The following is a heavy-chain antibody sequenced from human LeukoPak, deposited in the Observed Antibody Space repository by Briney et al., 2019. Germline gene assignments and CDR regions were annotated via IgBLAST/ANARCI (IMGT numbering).Heavy chain of an antibody. CDR1: GFTFSSYA. CDR3: ARVNYGDYLPSFDY. CDR2: ISYDGSNK. Sequence: GGSLRLSCAASGFTFSSYAMHWVRQAPGKGLEWVAVISYDGSNKYYADSVKGRFTISRDNSKNTLYLQMNSLRAEDTAVYYCARVNYGDYLPSFDYWGQGTLVTVSS. J-gene: IGHJ4*02. D-gene: IGHD4-17*01. V-gene: IGHV3-30*04.